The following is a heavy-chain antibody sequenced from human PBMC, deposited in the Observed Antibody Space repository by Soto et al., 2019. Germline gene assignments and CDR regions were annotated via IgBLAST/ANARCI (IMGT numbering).Heavy chain of an antibody. J-gene: IGHJ6*03. V-gene: IGHV1-18*01. CDR3: ARDVYDIVVVPAAISDYYYMDV. CDR2: ISAYNGNT. CDR1: GDTFTSYG. D-gene: IGHD2-2*01. Sequence: GVSVKVCSKASGDTFTSYGISWVRHAPGKGLEWMGWISAYNGNTNYAQKLQGRVTMTTDTSTSTAYMELRSLRSDDTAVYYCARDVYDIVVVPAAISDYYYMDVWGKGTTVTVSS.